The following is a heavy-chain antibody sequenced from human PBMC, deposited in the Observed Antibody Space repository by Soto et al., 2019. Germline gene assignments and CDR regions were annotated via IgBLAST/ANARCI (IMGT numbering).Heavy chain of an antibody. CDR1: GFSLSTSGVG. Sequence: QITLKESGPTLVKPTQTLTLTCTFSGFSLSTSGVGVGWIRQPSGKALEWLALIYWDDDKRYSPSLTSRLTITKDTSKNQVVLTMTNMDPVDTATYYCAHVLVVVANYGMDVWGQGTTVTVSS. CDR2: IYWDDDK. V-gene: IGHV2-5*02. J-gene: IGHJ6*02. CDR3: AHVLVVVANYGMDV. D-gene: IGHD2-15*01.